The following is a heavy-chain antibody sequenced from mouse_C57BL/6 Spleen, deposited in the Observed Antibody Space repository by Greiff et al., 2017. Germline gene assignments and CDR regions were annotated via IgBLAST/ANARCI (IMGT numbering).Heavy chain of an antibody. J-gene: IGHJ4*01. Sequence: VKLVASGPGLVAPSQSLSITCTVSGFSLPSYGVRWVRQPPGKGLEWLGVIWGDGSTNYHSALISRLSISKDNPKSQVFLQLNSLQTDDTATYYCARLQAMDYWGQGTSVTVSS. CDR1: GFSLPSYG. V-gene: IGHV2-3*01. CDR2: IWGDGST. CDR3: ARLQAMDY.